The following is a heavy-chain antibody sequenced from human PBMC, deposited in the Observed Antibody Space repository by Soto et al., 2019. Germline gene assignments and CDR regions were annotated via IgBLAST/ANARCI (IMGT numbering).Heavy chain of an antibody. CDR1: GGSISSDGYY. CDR2: IFHSGTP. V-gene: IGHV4-31*01. J-gene: IGHJ4*02. D-gene: IGHD6-13*01. Sequence: QVQLQESGPGLVKPSQTLSLTCTVSGGSISSDGYYWSWIRQYPGKGLEWVAYIFHSGTPYYNPSLKSLVTISLDSSKNQFSLELTSVTAADTAVYFCARGTAGVAPTALDYWGQGTLVTVSS. CDR3: ARGTAGVAPTALDY.